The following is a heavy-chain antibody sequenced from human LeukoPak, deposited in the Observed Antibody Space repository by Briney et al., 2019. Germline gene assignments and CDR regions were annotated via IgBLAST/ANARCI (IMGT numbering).Heavy chain of an antibody. D-gene: IGHD3-22*01. CDR3: ARVGGYLLVGAFDI. J-gene: IGHJ3*02. CDR2: ISSNGGST. Sequence: GGSLRLSCAASGFTFSSYAMHWVRQAPGKGLEYVSAISSNGGSTYYANFVKGSFTISRDNSKNTLYLQMGRLRAEDMAVYYCARVGGYLLVGAFDIWGQGTMVTVSS. V-gene: IGHV3-64*01. CDR1: GFTFSSYA.